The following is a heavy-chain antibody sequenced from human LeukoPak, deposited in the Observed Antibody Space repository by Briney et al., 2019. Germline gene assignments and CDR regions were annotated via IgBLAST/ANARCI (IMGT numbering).Heavy chain of an antibody. CDR3: ARGGYNNGYGVNY. CDR2: ISSSSTYI. Sequence: PGGSLRLSCAASGFIFNDYSMNWVRQAPGKGLEWVSSISSSSTYIYYADSVKGRFTISRDNSKNSLYLQMNSLRAEDTAVYYCARGGYNNGYGVNYWGQGTLVTVSS. CDR1: GFIFNDYS. D-gene: IGHD5-18*01. J-gene: IGHJ4*02. V-gene: IGHV3-21*01.